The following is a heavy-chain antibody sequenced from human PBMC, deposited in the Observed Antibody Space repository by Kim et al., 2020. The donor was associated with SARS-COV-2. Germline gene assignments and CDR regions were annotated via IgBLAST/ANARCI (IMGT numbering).Heavy chain of an antibody. CDR1: GFTFSSYS. CDR3: ARDESRVRGVRHYYYGMDV. J-gene: IGHJ6*02. V-gene: IGHV3-48*04. Sequence: GGSLRLSCAASGFTFSSYSMNWVRQAPGKGLEWVSYISSSSSTIYYADSVKGRFTISRDNAKNSLYLQMNSLRAEDTAVYYCARDESRVRGVRHYYYGMDVWGQGTTVTVSS. CDR2: ISSSSSTI. D-gene: IGHD3-10*01.